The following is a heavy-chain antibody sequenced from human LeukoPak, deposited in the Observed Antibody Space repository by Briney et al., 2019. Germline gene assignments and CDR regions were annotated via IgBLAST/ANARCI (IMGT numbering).Heavy chain of an antibody. V-gene: IGHV1-2*02. CDR2: INPDSGDT. CDR3: AIYTGSYVRYFQH. D-gene: IGHD1-26*01. J-gene: IGHJ1*01. CDR1: GYTFTGYY. Sequence: ASVKVSCKASGYTFTGYYMHWVRQAPGHGLEWMGWINPDSGDTNSAQKFLGRVSMTRDTSIGTAYMELTRLRSDDTALYYCAIYTGSYVRYFQHWGQGTLVIVSS.